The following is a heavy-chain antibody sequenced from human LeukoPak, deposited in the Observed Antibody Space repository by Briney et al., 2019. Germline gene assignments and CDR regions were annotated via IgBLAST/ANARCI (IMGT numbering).Heavy chain of an antibody. J-gene: IGHJ4*02. CDR3: TRGFRFLECFTD. Sequence: GGSLRLSCAASGFTFSNAWMSWVRQAPGKGLELVGRIKSKTDGGTTDYAGPLKGRFTISRDDSKNTLYLQINSLKTEDTAVYYCTRGFRFLECFTDWGQGTLVTVSS. CDR2: IKSKTDGGTT. V-gene: IGHV3-15*01. CDR1: GFTFSNAW. D-gene: IGHD3-3*01.